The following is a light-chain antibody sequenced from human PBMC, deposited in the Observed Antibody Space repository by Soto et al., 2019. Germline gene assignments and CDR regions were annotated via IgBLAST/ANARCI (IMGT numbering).Light chain of an antibody. Sequence: QSVLTQPPSASGSPGQSVTISCTGTSSDVGSYNFVSWYQQYPGKAPQLMIYEVSKRPSGVPDRFSASKSGNTASLTVSGLQAADEADYYCSSYAGSNNYVFGTGTKVTVL. CDR3: SSYAGSNNYV. V-gene: IGLV2-8*01. CDR1: SSDVGSYNF. J-gene: IGLJ1*01. CDR2: EVS.